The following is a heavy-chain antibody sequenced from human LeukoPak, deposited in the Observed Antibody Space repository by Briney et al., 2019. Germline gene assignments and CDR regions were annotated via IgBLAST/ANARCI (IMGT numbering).Heavy chain of an antibody. D-gene: IGHD6-13*01. CDR1: GYTFTGYD. Sequence: ASVKVSCKTSGYTFTGYDINWVRQAPGQGLEWMGWMKSNSGDTHFAQKFQGRVTMTRNTSISTAFLEVSSLRSEDTAVYYCARGEYSSSWYPFDYWGQGSLVTVSS. CDR2: MKSNSGDT. CDR3: ARGEYSSSWYPFDY. J-gene: IGHJ4*02. V-gene: IGHV1-8*01.